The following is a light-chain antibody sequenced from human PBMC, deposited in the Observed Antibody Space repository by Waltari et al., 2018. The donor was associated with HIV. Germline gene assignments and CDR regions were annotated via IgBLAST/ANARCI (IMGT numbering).Light chain of an antibody. Sequence: EIVMTQSPATLWLSPGETATLSCRTRQSIATNLAWYQQKRGQAPKLLIYDASTGVAGVPPRFSGSGSGTEFNLTIDSLQSDDFAIYYCQQYNNWPYTFARGSKVEVK. J-gene: IGKJ2*01. CDR3: QQYNNWPYT. CDR1: QSIATN. V-gene: IGKV3-15*01. CDR2: DAS.